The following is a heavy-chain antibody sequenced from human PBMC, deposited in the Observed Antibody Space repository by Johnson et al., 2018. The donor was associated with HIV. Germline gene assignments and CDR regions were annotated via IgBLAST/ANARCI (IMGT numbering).Heavy chain of an antibody. CDR1: AFSFSNYP. Sequence: QVQLVESGGGVVQPGRSLRLSCAASAFSFSNYPMHWVRQAPGKGLEWVALISNDGNNKYHADSVKGRFTISRDNSKNTLFLQMNSLTADDTAIYYCVRSPNWALGDIWGQGTMATVSS. CDR3: VRSPNWALGDI. V-gene: IGHV3-30*04. J-gene: IGHJ3*02. D-gene: IGHD7-27*01. CDR2: ISNDGNNK.